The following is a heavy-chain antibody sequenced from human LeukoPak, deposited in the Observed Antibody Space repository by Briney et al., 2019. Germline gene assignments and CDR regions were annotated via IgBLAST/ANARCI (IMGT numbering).Heavy chain of an antibody. CDR3: ARVYGSGSYYNGYYYYYYMDV. V-gene: IGHV3-21*01. CDR1: GFTFSSYS. D-gene: IGHD3-10*01. J-gene: IGHJ6*03. Sequence: GGSLRLSCAASGFTFSSYSMNWVRQAPGKGLEWVSSISSSSSYIYYADSVKGRFTISRDNAKNSLYLQMNSLRAEDTAVYYCARVYGSGSYYNGYYYYYYMDVWGKGTTVTISS. CDR2: ISSSSSYI.